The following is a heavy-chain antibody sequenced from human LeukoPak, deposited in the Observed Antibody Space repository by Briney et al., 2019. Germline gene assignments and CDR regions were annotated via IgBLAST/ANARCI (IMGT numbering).Heavy chain of an antibody. CDR3: ARVFRGSYALDY. D-gene: IGHD1-26*01. CDR2: IYYSGST. CDR1: GGSISSYY. J-gene: IGHJ4*02. V-gene: IGHV4-59*01. Sequence: PSETLSLTCTVSGGSISSYYWSWIRQPPGKGLEWIGYIYYSGSTNYNPSLKSRVTISVDTSKNQFSLKLSSVTAADTAVYYCARVFRGSYALDYWGQGTLVTVSS.